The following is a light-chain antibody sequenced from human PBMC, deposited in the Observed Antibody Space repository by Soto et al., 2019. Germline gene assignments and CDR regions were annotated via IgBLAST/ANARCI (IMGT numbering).Light chain of an antibody. V-gene: IGKV3-15*01. CDR3: QQYDKWPQT. J-gene: IGKJ2*01. CDR1: QSVSSN. Sequence: ETVLTQSPATLPVSPGERATFSCRASQSVSSNLAWYQQKPGQAPRLLIFDGSTRATGIPARFSGGGSGTEFTLTISSQRSEDFALYFCQQYDKWPQTFGQGTKLEIK. CDR2: DGS.